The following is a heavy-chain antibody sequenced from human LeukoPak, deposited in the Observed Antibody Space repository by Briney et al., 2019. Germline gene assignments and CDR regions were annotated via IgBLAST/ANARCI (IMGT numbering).Heavy chain of an antibody. J-gene: IGHJ4*02. D-gene: IGHD2-2*01. Sequence: GGSLRLSCAASGFTFSNYAMSWVRQVPGKGLECVSAISGSGGSTYYADSVKGRFIISRDTSKNTLYLQMNSLRAEDTAVYYCSKWKAIVLVPAARSPIDYWGQGTLVTVSS. CDR2: ISGSGGST. CDR3: SKWKAIVLVPAARSPIDY. V-gene: IGHV3-23*01. CDR1: GFTFSNYA.